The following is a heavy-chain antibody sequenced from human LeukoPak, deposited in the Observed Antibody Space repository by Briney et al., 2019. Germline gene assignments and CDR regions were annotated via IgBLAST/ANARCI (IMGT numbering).Heavy chain of an antibody. CDR1: GFTFSGHA. J-gene: IGHJ4*02. CDR3: AKDYDFWSGYYPD. V-gene: IGHV3-23*01. Sequence: GGSLRLSCAASGFTFSGHAMGWVRQAPGKGLEWVSAMSGNGGSIGYADSVKGRFTISRDSYKNTLYLQMNSLRAEDTAVYYCAKDYDFWSGYYPDWGQGTLVTVSS. CDR2: MSGNGGSI. D-gene: IGHD3-3*01.